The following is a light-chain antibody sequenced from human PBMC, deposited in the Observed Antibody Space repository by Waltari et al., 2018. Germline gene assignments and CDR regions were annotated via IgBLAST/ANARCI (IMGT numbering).Light chain of an antibody. V-gene: IGLV2-23*02. CDR3: CSYVGGGTLV. J-gene: IGLJ2*01. CDR2: DVT. CDR1: RSDVGGYTF. Sequence: QSALTQPASVSGSPGQSITISCMGTRSDVGGYTFVPWYQQPPGKAPKLMIYDVTKRPSGVSNRFSGSKSGNTASLTISGLQAEDEADYYCCSYVGGGTLVFGGGTNVTVL.